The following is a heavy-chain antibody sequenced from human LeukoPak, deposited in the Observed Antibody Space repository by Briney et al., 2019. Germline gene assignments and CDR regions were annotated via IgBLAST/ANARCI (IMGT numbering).Heavy chain of an antibody. D-gene: IGHD5-18*01. CDR1: GFTISSYA. Sequence: GGSLRLSCAASGFTISSYAMHWVRQAPGKGLEWVAVISYDGSNKYYADSVKGRFTISRDNSKNTLYLQMNSLRAEDTAVYYCARDGEAMVYFDYWGQGTLVTVSS. V-gene: IGHV3-30*04. J-gene: IGHJ4*02. CDR2: ISYDGSNK. CDR3: ARDGEAMVYFDY.